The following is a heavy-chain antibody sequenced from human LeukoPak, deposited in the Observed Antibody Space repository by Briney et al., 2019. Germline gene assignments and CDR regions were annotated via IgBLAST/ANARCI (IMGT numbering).Heavy chain of an antibody. V-gene: IGHV1-18*01. Sequence: APVKVSCKASGYTLTSYGISWVRQAPGQGLEWMGWISAYNGNTNYAQKLQGRVTMTTDTSTSTAYMELRSLRSDDTAVYYCARAPMVRGVIITSGPFDYWGQGTLATVSS. CDR1: GYTLTSYG. CDR2: ISAYNGNT. D-gene: IGHD3-10*01. J-gene: IGHJ4*02. CDR3: ARAPMVRGVIITSGPFDY.